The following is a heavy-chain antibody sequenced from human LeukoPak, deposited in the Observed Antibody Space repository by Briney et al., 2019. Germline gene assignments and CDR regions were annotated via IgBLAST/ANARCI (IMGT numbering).Heavy chain of an antibody. CDR3: ARDPLMITFGGVIVIRYAFSYYYGMDV. J-gene: IGHJ6*02. CDR1: GYTFTGYY. CDR2: ISAYNGNT. V-gene: IGHV1-18*04. Sequence: GASVKVSCKASGYTFTGYYMHWVRQAPGQGLEWMGWISAYNGNTNYAQKLQGRVTMTTDTSTSTAYMELRSLRSDDTAVYYCARDPLMITFGGVIVIRYAFSYYYGMDVWGQGTTVTVSS. D-gene: IGHD3-16*02.